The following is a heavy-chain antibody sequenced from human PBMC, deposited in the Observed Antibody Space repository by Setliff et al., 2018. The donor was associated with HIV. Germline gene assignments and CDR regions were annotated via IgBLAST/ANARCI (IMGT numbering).Heavy chain of an antibody. CDR2: IYYSGST. V-gene: IGHV4-59*01. J-gene: IGHJ6*03. D-gene: IGHD2-2*01. Sequence: PSETLSLTCTVSGGSISSYCWSWSRQPPGKGLEWIGYIYYSGSTNYNPSLKRRVTISVDTSKNQFYLKLSSVTAADTAVSYCARDLLGYCSSTSCHSHYMDVWGKGTTVTVSS. CDR1: GGSISSYC. CDR3: ARDLLGYCSSTSCHSHYMDV.